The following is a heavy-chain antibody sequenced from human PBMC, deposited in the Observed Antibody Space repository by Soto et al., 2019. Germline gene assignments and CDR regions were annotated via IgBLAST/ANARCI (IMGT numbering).Heavy chain of an antibody. CDR1: DDSISSYY. CDR2: VFYREGT. CDR3: ARVHRVEKGIDY. J-gene: IGHJ4*02. V-gene: IGHV4-59*01. Sequence: SETLSLTCSVSDDSISSYYWSWIRQPPGKGLQWIGYVFYREGTAYNPSLKSRVTISLDMSKKQFSLNLNSVTAADTAAYFCARVHRVEKGIDYWGQGTLVTVSS.